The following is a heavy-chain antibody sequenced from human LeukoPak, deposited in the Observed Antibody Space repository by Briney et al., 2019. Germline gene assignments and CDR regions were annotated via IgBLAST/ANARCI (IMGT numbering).Heavy chain of an antibody. D-gene: IGHD2-2*01. CDR2: IYTSGRT. CDR3: ASGGVVPATYYYYYYMDV. CDR1: GGSISSGSYY. J-gene: IGHJ6*03. Sequence: SQTLSLTCTVSGGSISSGSYYWSWIRQPAGKGLEWIGRIYTSGRTNYNPSLKSRVTISVDTSKNQFSLKLSSVTAADTAVYYCASGGVVPATYYYYYYMDVWGKGTTVTVSS. V-gene: IGHV4-61*02.